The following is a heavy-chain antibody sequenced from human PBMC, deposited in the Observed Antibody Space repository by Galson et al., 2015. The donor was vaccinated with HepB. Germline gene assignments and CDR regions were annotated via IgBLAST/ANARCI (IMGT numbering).Heavy chain of an antibody. CDR1: GFTFSDYY. CDR3: ARDKSGSIDY. Sequence: RLSCAASGFTFSDYYMSWVRQAPGKGLEWISIITWSGDTTYHTDSVKGRFTISRDNAKNSLSLQMNSLRVEDTAVYYCARDKSGSIDYWGQGSLVTVSS. J-gene: IGHJ4*02. CDR2: ITWSGDTT. D-gene: IGHD3-10*01. V-gene: IGHV3-11*01.